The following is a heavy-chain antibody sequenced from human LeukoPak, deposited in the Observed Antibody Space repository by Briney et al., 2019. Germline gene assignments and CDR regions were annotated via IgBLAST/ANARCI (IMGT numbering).Heavy chain of an antibody. Sequence: SETLSLTCTVSGGSLTNYYWGSLRQTPGTGLEWIGYIYYTGSTNYKPSLRNRVTISVDTSQNQFSLKMTSVTAADTAVYYCARDQEVPSNTWAPGVFDPWGQGTLVTVSS. J-gene: IGHJ5*02. V-gene: IGHV4-59*01. D-gene: IGHD2-2*01. CDR3: ARDQEVPSNTWAPGVFDP. CDR2: IYYTGST. CDR1: GGSLTNYY.